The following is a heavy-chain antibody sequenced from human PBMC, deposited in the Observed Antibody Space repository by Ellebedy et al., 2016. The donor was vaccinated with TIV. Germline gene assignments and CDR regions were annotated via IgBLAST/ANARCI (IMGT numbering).Heavy chain of an antibody. V-gene: IGHV1-69*13. CDR2: IIPIFGTA. CDR3: AREAGGGYSYGE. CDR1: GGTFSSYA. D-gene: IGHD5-18*01. Sequence: SVKVSXKASGGTFSSYAISWVRQAPGQGLEWMGGIIPIFGTANYAQKFQGRVTITADESTSTAYMELSSLRSEDTAVYYCAREAGGGYSYGEWGQGTLVTASS. J-gene: IGHJ4*02.